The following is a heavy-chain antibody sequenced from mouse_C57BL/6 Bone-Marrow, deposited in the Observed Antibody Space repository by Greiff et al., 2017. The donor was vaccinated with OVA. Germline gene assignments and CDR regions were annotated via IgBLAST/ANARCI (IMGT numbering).Heavy chain of an antibody. J-gene: IGHJ4*01. Sequence: EVQGVESGGDLVKPGGSLKLSCAASGFTFSSYGMSWVRQTPDKRLEWVATISSGGSYTYYPDSVKGRSTMSRDKAKNTPYLQMSSLKSEDTAIYGCSRLRTGKDAMDYWGQGTSVTVSS. CDR1: GFTFSSYG. CDR3: SRLRTGKDAMDY. V-gene: IGHV5-6*01. D-gene: IGHD2-1*01. CDR2: ISSGGSYT.